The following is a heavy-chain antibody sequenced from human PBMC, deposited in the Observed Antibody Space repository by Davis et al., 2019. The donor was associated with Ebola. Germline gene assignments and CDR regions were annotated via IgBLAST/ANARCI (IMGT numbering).Heavy chain of an antibody. D-gene: IGHD6-19*01. CDR3: ARGKIAVADLWYNYYYGMDV. CDR1: GFTFSDYY. CDR2: ISSSGSTI. J-gene: IGHJ6*02. Sequence: PGGSLRLSCAASGFTFSDYYMSWIRQAPGKGLERVSYISSSGSTIYYADSVKGRFTISRDNAKNSLYLQMNSLRAEDTAVYYCARGKIAVADLWYNYYYGMDVWGQGTTVTVSS. V-gene: IGHV3-11*01.